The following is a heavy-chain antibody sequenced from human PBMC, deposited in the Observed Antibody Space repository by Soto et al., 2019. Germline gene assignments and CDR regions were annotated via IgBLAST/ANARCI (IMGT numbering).Heavy chain of an antibody. CDR2: IYYSGST. D-gene: IGHD3-10*01. CDR3: ARDKHTIVRGAYYYHYGMAV. Sequence: SETLSLTCTVSGGSISSYYWSWIRQPPGKGLEWIGYIYYSGSTNYNPSLKSRVTISVDTSKNQFSLKLSSVTAADTAVYYCARDKHTIVRGAYYYHYGMAVWGQGTTVTVSS. J-gene: IGHJ6*02. CDR1: GGSISSYY. V-gene: IGHV4-59*01.